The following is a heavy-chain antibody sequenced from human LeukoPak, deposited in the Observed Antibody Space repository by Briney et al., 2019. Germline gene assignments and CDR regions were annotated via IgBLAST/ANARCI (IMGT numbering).Heavy chain of an antibody. CDR3: ARRRDSGSLQHFDY. V-gene: IGHV3-11*01. CDR1: GFTFSDYY. CDR2: ISSSGTTI. Sequence: GGSLRLSCAASGFTFSDYYMSWIRQAPGKGLEWVSYISSSGTTIYYADSVKGRFTISRHNAKNSLYLQMNSLRAEDTAVYYCARRRDSGSLQHFDYWGQGTLVTVSS. D-gene: IGHD1-26*01. J-gene: IGHJ4*02.